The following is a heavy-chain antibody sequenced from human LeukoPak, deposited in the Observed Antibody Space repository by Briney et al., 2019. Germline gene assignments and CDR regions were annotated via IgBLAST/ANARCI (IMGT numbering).Heavy chain of an antibody. D-gene: IGHD1-26*01. CDR1: GFTFSSYW. V-gene: IGHV3-74*01. J-gene: IGHJ4*02. CDR3: ARPPVSENYYNY. Sequence: PGGSLRLSCAGSGFTFSSYWMHWVRQTPGKGLVRVSRINSDGSRTSYADSVKGRFTISRDNAKNTLYLQMNSLRPEDTAVYYCARPPVSENYYNYWGQGTLVTVSS. CDR2: INSDGSRT.